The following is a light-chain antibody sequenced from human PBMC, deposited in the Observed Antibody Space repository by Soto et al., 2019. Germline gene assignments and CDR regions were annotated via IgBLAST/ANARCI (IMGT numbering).Light chain of an antibody. Sequence: QSALTQPRSVSGSPGQSVTISCTGTSSDVDGYNYVTWYQQYPGKATKVMIYDVKTRPSGVPDRFSGSKSGNTASLTISGLQAEDEADYYCCSYAGDYTFVFGPGTKVTVL. CDR3: CSYAGDYTFV. CDR2: DVK. J-gene: IGLJ1*01. CDR1: SSDVDGYNY. V-gene: IGLV2-11*01.